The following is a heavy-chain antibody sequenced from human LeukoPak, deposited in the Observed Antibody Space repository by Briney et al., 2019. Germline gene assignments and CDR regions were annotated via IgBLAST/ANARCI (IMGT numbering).Heavy chain of an antibody. CDR2: ISGSGGTT. CDR1: GFTFSSYG. D-gene: IGHD3-10*02. CDR3: AELGITMIGGV. J-gene: IGHJ6*04. V-gene: IGHV3-23*01. Sequence: GGSLRLSCAASGFTFSSYGMSWVRQAPGKGLEWVSAISGSGGTTYYADSVKGRFTISRDNSMNTLYLQMNSLRAEDTAVYYCAELGITMIGGVWGKGTTVTISS.